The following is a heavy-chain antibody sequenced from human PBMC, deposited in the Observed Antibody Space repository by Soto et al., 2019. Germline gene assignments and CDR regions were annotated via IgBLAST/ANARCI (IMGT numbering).Heavy chain of an antibody. CDR2: IIPMFGST. Sequence: QVQLVQSGAEVKKPGSSVKLSCNAAGGTFNNLAVSWVRQAPGQGLEWMGEIIPMFGSTNYAQRFQGRVTITADESRSIAYMYLSSLRSDDTAIYYCARGGRMGNWYFDLWGRGTLVTFSS. J-gene: IGHJ2*01. CDR3: ARGGRMGNWYFDL. D-gene: IGHD3-10*01. V-gene: IGHV1-69*01. CDR1: GGTFNNLA.